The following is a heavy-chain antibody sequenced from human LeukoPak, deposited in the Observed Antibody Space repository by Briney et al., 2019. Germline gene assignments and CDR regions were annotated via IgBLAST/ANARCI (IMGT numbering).Heavy chain of an antibody. V-gene: IGHV3-30*18. J-gene: IGHJ4*02. D-gene: IGHD3-10*01. Sequence: PGGSLRLSCAASGFTFSSYGMHWVRQATGKGLEWVAVISYEGSNKYYADSVKGRFTISRDNSKNTLYLQMNSLRVEDTAVYYCAKASKISGSYYGQDYRGQGTLVTVSS. CDR3: AKASKISGSYYGQDY. CDR2: ISYEGSNK. CDR1: GFTFSSYG.